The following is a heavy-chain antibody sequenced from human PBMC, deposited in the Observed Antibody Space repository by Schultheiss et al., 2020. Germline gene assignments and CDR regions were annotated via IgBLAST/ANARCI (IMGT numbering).Heavy chain of an antibody. D-gene: IGHD6-6*01. CDR2: IYGNGGNT. CDR1: GFTFRSYD. V-gene: IGHV3-23*01. Sequence: GGSLRLSCAASGFTFRSYDMSWVRQAPGRGLEWVSTIYGNGGNTYYADSVKGRFTISRDNSKNTLYLQMNSLRAEDTAVYYCAKSGIAARPNYYYYMDVWGKGTTVTVYS. CDR3: AKSGIAARPNYYYYMDV. J-gene: IGHJ6*03.